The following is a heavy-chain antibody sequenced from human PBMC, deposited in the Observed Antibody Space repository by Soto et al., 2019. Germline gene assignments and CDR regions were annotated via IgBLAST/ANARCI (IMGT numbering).Heavy chain of an antibody. CDR3: ARDLRYFDWAWGDYYYGMDV. V-gene: IGHV1-69*08. CDR2: IIPILGIA. CDR1: GGTFSSYT. J-gene: IGHJ6*02. Sequence: QVQLVQSGAEVKKPGSSVKVSCKASGGTFSSYTISWVRQAPRQGLEWMGRIIPILGIANYAQKFQGRVTITADKSTSTAYMELSSLRSEDTAVYYCARDLRYFDWAWGDYYYGMDVWGQGTTVTVSS. D-gene: IGHD3-9*01.